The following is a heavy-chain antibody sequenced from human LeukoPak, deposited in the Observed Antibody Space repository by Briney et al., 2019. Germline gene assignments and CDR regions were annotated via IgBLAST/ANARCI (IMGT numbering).Heavy chain of an antibody. V-gene: IGHV1-46*01. CDR1: GYTFTSYY. D-gene: IGHD5-24*01. Sequence: ASVKVSCKASGYTFTSYYMHWVRQAPGQGLEWMGIINPSGGSTSYAQKFQGRVTMTRDTSTSTVYMELSSLRSEDTAVYYCARDLISSLEMATLYGMDVWGQGTTVTVSS. CDR2: INPSGGST. CDR3: ARDLISSLEMATLYGMDV. J-gene: IGHJ6*02.